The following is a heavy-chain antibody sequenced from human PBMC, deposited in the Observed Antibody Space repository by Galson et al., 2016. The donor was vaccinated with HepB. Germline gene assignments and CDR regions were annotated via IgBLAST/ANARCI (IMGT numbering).Heavy chain of an antibody. Sequence: SVKVSCKASGGNFSTYALSWVRQAPGQGLEWMGGIVPIRHTTIYAQVFQGRVTITADESMNTIYMELRSLRSEDTAVYYCARGGHDYGDYNIWYIDRWGRGTLVRVSP. CDR2: IVPIRHTT. V-gene: IGHV1-69*13. J-gene: IGHJ2*01. D-gene: IGHD4-17*01. CDR1: GGNFSTYA. CDR3: ARGGHDYGDYNIWYIDR.